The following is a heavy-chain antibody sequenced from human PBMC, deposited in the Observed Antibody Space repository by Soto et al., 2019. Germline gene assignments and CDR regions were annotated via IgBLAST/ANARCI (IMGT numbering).Heavy chain of an antibody. CDR1: GGTFSSYA. V-gene: IGHV1-69*13. D-gene: IGHD6-13*01. J-gene: IGHJ5*02. Sequence: SVKFSCKASGGTFSSYAISWVRQAPGQGLEWMGGIIPIFGTANYAQKFQGRVTITADESTSTAYMELSSLRSEDTAVYYCARLPGIAAAIPRFDPWGQGTLVTVSS. CDR2: IIPIFGTA. CDR3: ARLPGIAAAIPRFDP.